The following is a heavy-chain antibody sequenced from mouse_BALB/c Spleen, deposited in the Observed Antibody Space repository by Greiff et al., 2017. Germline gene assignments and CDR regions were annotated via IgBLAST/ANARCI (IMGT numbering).Heavy chain of an antibody. D-gene: IGHD1-1*01. V-gene: IGHV5-6*01. CDR2: ISSGGSYT. J-gene: IGHJ4*01. CDR1: GFTFSSYG. CDR3: ARQGGLLRTYAMDY. Sequence: EVMLVESGGDLVKPGGSLKLSCAASGFTFSSYGMSWVRQTPDKRLEWVATISSGGSYTYYPDSVKGRFTISRDNAKNTLYLQMSSLKSEDTAMYYCARQGGLLRTYAMDYWGQGTSVTVSS.